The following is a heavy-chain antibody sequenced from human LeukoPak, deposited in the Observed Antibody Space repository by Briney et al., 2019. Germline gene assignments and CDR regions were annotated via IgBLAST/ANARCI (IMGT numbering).Heavy chain of an antibody. V-gene: IGHV4-59*12. Sequence: SETLSLTCTVSGGSISNKYWSWIRQPPGKGLEWIGYIYYGGSTNYNPSLKSRVTISVDKSKNQFSLKLSSVTAADTAVYYCARDLRQFSYCSGGSCYSLVSWFDPWGQGTLVTVSS. CDR2: IYYGGST. CDR3: ARDLRQFSYCSGGSCYSLVSWFDP. D-gene: IGHD2-15*01. CDR1: GGSISNKY. J-gene: IGHJ5*02.